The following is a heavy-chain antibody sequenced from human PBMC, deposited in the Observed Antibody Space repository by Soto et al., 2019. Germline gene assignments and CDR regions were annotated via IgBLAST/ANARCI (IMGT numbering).Heavy chain of an antibody. V-gene: IGHV1-3*01. Sequence: ASVKVSCKASGYTFTSYATHWVRQAPGQRLEWMGWINAGNGNTKYSQKFQGRVTITRDTSASTAYMELSSLRSEDTAVYYCARDRSSGWYYFDYWGQGTLVTVSS. CDR2: INAGNGNT. CDR1: GYTFTSYA. D-gene: IGHD6-19*01. CDR3: ARDRSSGWYYFDY. J-gene: IGHJ4*02.